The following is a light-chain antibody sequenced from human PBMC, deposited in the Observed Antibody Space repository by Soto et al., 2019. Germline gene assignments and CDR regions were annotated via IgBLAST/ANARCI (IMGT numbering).Light chain of an antibody. V-gene: IGKV1-5*01. CDR1: QSISSW. CDR3: QHYNSYPA. Sequence: DIQMTQSPSTLSASVGDRVTITCRASQSISSWLSWYQQKPGKAPKLLIYDASSLQSGVPSRFSRSGSVTEFTLTISSLHPQDFATDYCQHYNSYPAIVQGTELEIK. CDR2: DAS. J-gene: IGKJ2*01.